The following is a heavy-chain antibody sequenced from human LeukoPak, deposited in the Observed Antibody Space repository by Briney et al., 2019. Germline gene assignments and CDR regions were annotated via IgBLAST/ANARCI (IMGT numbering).Heavy chain of an antibody. J-gene: IGHJ4*02. D-gene: IGHD3-3*01. CDR2: INPSGGST. Sequence: ASVKVSCKASGYTFTSYHMHWVRQAPGQGLEWMGIINPSGGSTSYAQKFQGRVTMTRDTSTSTVYMELSSLRSEDTAVYYCARDGTSGTIPQEYYDFWSGYYPSDYWGQGTLVTVSS. V-gene: IGHV1-46*01. CDR3: ARDGTSGTIPQEYYDFWSGYYPSDY. CDR1: GYTFTSYH.